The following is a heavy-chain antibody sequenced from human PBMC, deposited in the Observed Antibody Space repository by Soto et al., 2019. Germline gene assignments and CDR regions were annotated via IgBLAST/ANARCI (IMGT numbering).Heavy chain of an antibody. J-gene: IGHJ4*02. CDR1: GYTFTSYG. V-gene: IGHV1-18*01. D-gene: IGHD3-10*01. CDR2: ISAYNGNT. Sequence: ASVKVSCKASGYTFTSYGISWVRQAPGQGLEWMGWISAYNGNTNYAQKLQGRVTMTTDTSTSTAYMALRSLRSDDTAVYYCARDTRLRLPSSRGSGSYNYWGQGTLVTVSS. CDR3: ARDTRLRLPSSRGSGSYNY.